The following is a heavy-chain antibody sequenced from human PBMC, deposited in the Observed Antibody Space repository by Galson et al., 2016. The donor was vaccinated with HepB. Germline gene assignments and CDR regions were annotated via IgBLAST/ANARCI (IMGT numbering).Heavy chain of an antibody. CDR2: ISPNRGGT. CDR3: AREAAPGDDYSLAY. CDR1: KYTFTVYY. D-gene: IGHD4-11*01. Sequence: SVKVSCKASKYTFTVYYIHWVRQAPGQGLEWMGWISPNRGGTNYAQKFQGRVTMTRDTSITTAYMELSSLRSDDTAVYYCAREAAPGDDYSLAYWGQGTLVTVSS. J-gene: IGHJ4*02. V-gene: IGHV1-2*02.